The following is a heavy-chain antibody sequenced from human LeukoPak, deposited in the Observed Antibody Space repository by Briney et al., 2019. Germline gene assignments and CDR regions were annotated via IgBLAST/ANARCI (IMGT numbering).Heavy chain of an antibody. CDR2: ISSSSSTI. CDR1: GFTFSSYS. Sequence: GGSLRHSCAASGFTFSSYSMNWVRQAPGKGLEWVSYISSSSSTIYYADSVKGRFTISRDNAKNSLYLQMNSLRAGDTAVYYCAREHESITIFGVVTPWYNWFDPWGQGTLVTVSS. V-gene: IGHV3-48*04. D-gene: IGHD3-3*01. CDR3: AREHESITIFGVVTPWYNWFDP. J-gene: IGHJ5*02.